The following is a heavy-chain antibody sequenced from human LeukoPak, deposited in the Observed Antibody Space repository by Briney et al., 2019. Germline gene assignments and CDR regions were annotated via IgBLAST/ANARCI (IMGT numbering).Heavy chain of an antibody. Sequence: GGSLRLSCAASGFTFSSYAMSWVRQAPGKGLEWVSTMSGSGGSTYYADSVKGRFTISRDNSKNTLYLQMNSLRAEDTAVYYCAKRFGELLFDYWGQGTLVTVSS. V-gene: IGHV3-23*01. CDR1: GFTFSSYA. J-gene: IGHJ4*02. CDR3: AKRFGELLFDY. D-gene: IGHD3-10*01. CDR2: MSGSGGST.